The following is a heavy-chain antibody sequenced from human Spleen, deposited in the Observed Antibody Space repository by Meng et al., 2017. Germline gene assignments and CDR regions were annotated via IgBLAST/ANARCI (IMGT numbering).Heavy chain of an antibody. CDR3: ASWGRSGSYYNDY. J-gene: IGHJ4*02. CDR2: INGDGSIT. D-gene: IGHD3-10*01. Sequence: GESLKISCAASGFTVSSNEMRWVRQAPGKGLVWVSRINGDGSITGYADSVKGRFTISRDNAKNSLYLQMNSLRAEDTAVYYCASWGRSGSYYNDYWGQGTLVTVSS. CDR1: GFTVSSNE. V-gene: IGHV3-74*01.